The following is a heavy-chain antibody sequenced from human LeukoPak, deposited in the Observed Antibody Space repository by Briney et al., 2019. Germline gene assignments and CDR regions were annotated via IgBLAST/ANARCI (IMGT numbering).Heavy chain of an antibody. Sequence: GGSLRLSCAASGCTFSSYWMHWVRQAPGKGLVWVSRVKSDGSSTTYADSVKGRFTISRDNAKDTLYLQMNSLRAEDAAVYSCARSTGGSGSYGGLDSWGQGTLVTVSS. V-gene: IGHV3-74*01. J-gene: IGHJ4*02. D-gene: IGHD3-10*01. CDR3: ARSTGGSGSYGGLDS. CDR1: GCTFSSYW. CDR2: VKSDGSST.